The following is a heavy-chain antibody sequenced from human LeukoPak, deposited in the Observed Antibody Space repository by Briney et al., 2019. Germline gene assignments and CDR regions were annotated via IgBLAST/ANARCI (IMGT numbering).Heavy chain of an antibody. J-gene: IGHJ3*02. Sequence: ASVKVSCKASGGTFSSYAISWVRQAPEQGLEWMGRIIPILNIADNAQKFQGRVTITRDTSASTAYMELSSLRSEDTAVYYCARAFHRNSSSWYGGDAFDIWGQGTMVTVSS. CDR2: IIPILNIA. V-gene: IGHV1-69*04. D-gene: IGHD6-13*01. CDR3: ARAFHRNSSSWYGGDAFDI. CDR1: GGTFSSYA.